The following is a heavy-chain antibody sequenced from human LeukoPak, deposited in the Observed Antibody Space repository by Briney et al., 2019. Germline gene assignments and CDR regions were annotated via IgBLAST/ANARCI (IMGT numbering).Heavy chain of an antibody. V-gene: IGHV1-24*01. CDR2: FDPGAGEI. J-gene: IGHJ4*02. Sequence: ASVKVSCKVSGDTLSELTMHWVRQAPGKGLEGMGGFDPGAGEILYAQQFQGRVTMTEDTSTDTAYMELTSLRSEDSGVYFCAAGGIYSLLDYWGQGTLVTVSS. D-gene: IGHD3-10*01. CDR3: AAGGIYSLLDY. CDR1: GDTLSELT.